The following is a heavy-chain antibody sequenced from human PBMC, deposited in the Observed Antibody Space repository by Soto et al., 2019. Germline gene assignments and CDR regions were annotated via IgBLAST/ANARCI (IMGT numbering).Heavy chain of an antibody. J-gene: IGHJ4*02. V-gene: IGHV4-4*07. Sequence: SETLCLTCSVSGVAISSYGLSWIRQPAWKGLEWIARISNNGNIQYNPSLKSRATVSVVTSRNQTVLNLPNITAADSAVYFCGRESRETWDYEAYWGQGSPVTVSS. CDR2: ISNNGNI. CDR1: GVAISSYG. D-gene: IGHD1-7*01. CDR3: GRESRETWDYEAY.